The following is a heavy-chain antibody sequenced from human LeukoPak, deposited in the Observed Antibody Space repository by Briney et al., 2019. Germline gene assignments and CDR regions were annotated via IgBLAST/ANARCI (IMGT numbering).Heavy chain of an antibody. Sequence: PGRSLRLSCAASGFTFSSYGMHWVRQAPGKGLEWVAVIWYDGSNKYYADSVKGRFTISRDNSKNTLYLQMNSLRAEDTAVYYCARDGQWLGSYFEYWGQGTPVTVSS. J-gene: IGHJ4*02. V-gene: IGHV3-33*01. CDR3: ARDGQWLGSYFEY. CDR2: IWYDGSNK. D-gene: IGHD6-19*01. CDR1: GFTFSSYG.